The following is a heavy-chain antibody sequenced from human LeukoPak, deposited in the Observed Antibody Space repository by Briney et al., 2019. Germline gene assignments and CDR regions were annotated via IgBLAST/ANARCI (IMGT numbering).Heavy chain of an antibody. Sequence: GGSLRLSCAASGFTFSSYEMNWVRQAPGKGLEWVSYISSSGSTIYYADSVKGRFTISRDNAKNSLYLQMDSLRAEDTAVYYCARSNYYDSSDHLTQYFQHWGQGTLVTVYS. CDR1: GFTFSSYE. CDR3: ARSNYYDSSDHLTQYFQH. V-gene: IGHV3-48*03. J-gene: IGHJ1*01. CDR2: ISSSGSTI. D-gene: IGHD3-22*01.